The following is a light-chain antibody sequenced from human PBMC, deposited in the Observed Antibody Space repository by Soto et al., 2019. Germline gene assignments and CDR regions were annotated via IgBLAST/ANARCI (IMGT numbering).Light chain of an antibody. CDR1: TSDIGSYHY. CDR2: EIS. Sequence: QSVLTQPASVSGSPGQSITISCTGTTSDIGSYHYVSWYQQHPGKAPTLTIYEISNRPSGVSNRFSGSKSGNTASLTISGLQTEDEAHYYCSSFTANNTLIFGGGTKVTVL. J-gene: IGLJ2*01. V-gene: IGLV2-14*01. CDR3: SSFTANNTLI.